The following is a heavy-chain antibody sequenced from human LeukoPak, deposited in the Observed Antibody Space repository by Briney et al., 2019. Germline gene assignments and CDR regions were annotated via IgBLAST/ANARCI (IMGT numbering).Heavy chain of an antibody. Sequence: GGSLRLSCAASGFAFSSYGMHWVRQAPGKGLEWVAFIRYDGSNKYYADSVKGRFTISRDNSKNTLYLQMNSLRAEDTAVYYCANIYCSSTSCYYYYMDVWDKGTTVTVSS. J-gene: IGHJ6*03. CDR3: ANIYCSSTSCYYYYMDV. CDR1: GFAFSSYG. V-gene: IGHV3-30*02. CDR2: IRYDGSNK. D-gene: IGHD2-2*01.